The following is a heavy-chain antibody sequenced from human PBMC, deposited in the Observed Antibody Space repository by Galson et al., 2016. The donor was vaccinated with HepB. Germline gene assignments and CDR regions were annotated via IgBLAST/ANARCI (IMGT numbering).Heavy chain of an antibody. Sequence: SLRLSCAASGFTFSSYWMHWVRQAPGKGLVWVSRISGDGKSTSKGRFTISRDNAKNTLYLQMNSLRAEDTAVYYCARAYNPAGRWAHYFEYWGQGTLVTVSS. CDR3: ARAYNPAGRWAHYFEY. D-gene: IGHD3-16*01. V-gene: IGHV3-74*01. CDR2: ISGDGKST. J-gene: IGHJ4*02. CDR1: GFTFSSYW.